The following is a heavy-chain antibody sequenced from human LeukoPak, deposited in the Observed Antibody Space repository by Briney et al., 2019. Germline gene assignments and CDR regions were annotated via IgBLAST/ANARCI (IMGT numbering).Heavy chain of an antibody. J-gene: IGHJ5*02. CDR3: ARELDGNGGWFDP. CDR1: GYSISDYY. Sequence: SETLSLTCTVSGYSISDYYWSWIRESPGKALEWIGEVYYSGSTHYNPSLKSRVTISIDTSQNQVSLRLRSVTAADTAVYYCARELDGNGGWFDPWGPGTLVIVSS. V-gene: IGHV4-59*01. CDR2: VYYSGST. D-gene: IGHD3-10*01.